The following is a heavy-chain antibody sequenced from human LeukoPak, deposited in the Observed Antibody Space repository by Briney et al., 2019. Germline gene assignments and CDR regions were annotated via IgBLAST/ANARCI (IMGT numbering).Heavy chain of an antibody. CDR1: GYTFTRYY. CDR3: ARGPFDYYDRTQTYMDV. D-gene: IGHD3-22*01. CDR2: INPNSGGT. J-gene: IGHJ6*03. Sequence: ASVKVSCTASGYTFTRYYMHWVRQAPGQGLEWMGWINPNSGGTNYAQKFQGRVTMTRDTSISTAYMELSRLRSDDTAVYYCARGPFDYYDRTQTYMDVWGKGTTVTVSS. V-gene: IGHV1-2*02.